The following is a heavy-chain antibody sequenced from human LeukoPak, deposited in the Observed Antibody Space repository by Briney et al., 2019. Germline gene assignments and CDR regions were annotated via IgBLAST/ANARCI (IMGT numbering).Heavy chain of an antibody. CDR3: AREGGPYRPLDY. CDR1: GGSISSTNW. CDR2: VHLGGST. J-gene: IGHJ4*02. V-gene: IGHV4-4*02. Sequence: PSGTLSLTCGVSGGSISSTNWWTWVRQPPGKGLEWIGEVHLGGSTNYNPSLGSRVTISVDKSENHISLKLTSVTAADTAVYYCAREGGPYRPLDYSGQGTLVTVSS.